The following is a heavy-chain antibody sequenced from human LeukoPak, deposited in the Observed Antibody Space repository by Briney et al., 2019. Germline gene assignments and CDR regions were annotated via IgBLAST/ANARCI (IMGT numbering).Heavy chain of an antibody. D-gene: IGHD3-22*01. Sequence: SETLSLTCAVSGGSISSSNWWSWDRQPPGKGLEWIGDIFHSGSASYNPSLNSRLTISVDKSKNQFSLRLSSVTAADTAVYYCARVLSGSNFDYRGQGTLVTVSS. CDR3: ARVLSGSNFDY. V-gene: IGHV4-4*02. J-gene: IGHJ4*02. CDR2: IFHSGSA. CDR1: GGSISSSNW.